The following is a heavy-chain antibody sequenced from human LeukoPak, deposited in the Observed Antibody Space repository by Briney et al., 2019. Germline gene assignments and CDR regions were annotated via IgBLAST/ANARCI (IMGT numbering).Heavy chain of an antibody. CDR3: ARHIVSRGVVVPAYWFDP. J-gene: IGHJ5*02. CDR1: GYSISSGYY. Sequence: PSETLSLTXAVSGYSISSGYYWGWIRQPPGKGLEWIGSIYHSGSTYYNPSLKSRVTISVDTSKNQFSLKLSSVTAADTAVYYCARHIVSRGVVVPAYWFDPWGQGTLVTVSS. D-gene: IGHD2-2*01. V-gene: IGHV4-38-2*01. CDR2: IYHSGST.